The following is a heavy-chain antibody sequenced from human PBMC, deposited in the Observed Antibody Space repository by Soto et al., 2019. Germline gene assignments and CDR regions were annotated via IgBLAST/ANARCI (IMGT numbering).Heavy chain of an antibody. CDR2: IIPIFRTP. CDR3: ARDKDRPRLGGNYYYIMDV. J-gene: IGHJ6*02. CDR1: GGTFSSYA. V-gene: IGHV1-69*01. Sequence: QVQLVQSGAEVKKPGSSVKVSCKASGGTFSSYAISWMRQAPGQGLEWMGGIIPIFRTPDYAQKFQGRVTITADESTSTAYMELSSLRSEDTAVYYCARDKDRPRLGGNYYYIMDVWGQGTTVTVSS. D-gene: IGHD5-12*01.